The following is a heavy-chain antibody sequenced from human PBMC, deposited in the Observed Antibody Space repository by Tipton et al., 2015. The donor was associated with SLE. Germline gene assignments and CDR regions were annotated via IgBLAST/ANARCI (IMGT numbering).Heavy chain of an antibody. Sequence: TLSLTCTVSGGSISSYYWSWIRQPPGKGLEWIGYIYYSGSTNYNPSLKSRVTILVDTSKNQFSLKLSSVTAADTAVYYCARWAGPTVNFDYWGQGTLVTVSS. J-gene: IGHJ4*02. D-gene: IGHD4-11*01. V-gene: IGHV4-59*01. CDR2: IYYSGST. CDR1: GGSISSYY. CDR3: ARWAGPTVNFDY.